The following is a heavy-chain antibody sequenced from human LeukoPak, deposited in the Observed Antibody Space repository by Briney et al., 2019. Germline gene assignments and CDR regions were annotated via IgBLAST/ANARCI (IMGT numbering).Heavy chain of an antibody. Sequence: GASVKVFCKASGYTFTSYDIKWVRQATGQGLEWMGWMNPNSGNTGYAQKFQGRVTMTRSTSISTAYMELSSLRSEDTAVYYCARAVTYYDYVWGSYWSQYYFDYWGQGTLVTVSS. CDR2: MNPNSGNT. CDR3: ARAVTYYDYVWGSYWSQYYFDY. CDR1: GYTFTSYD. D-gene: IGHD3-16*01. J-gene: IGHJ4*02. V-gene: IGHV1-8*01.